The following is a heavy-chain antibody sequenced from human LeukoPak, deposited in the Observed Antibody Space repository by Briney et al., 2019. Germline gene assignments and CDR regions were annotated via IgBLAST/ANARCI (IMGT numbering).Heavy chain of an antibody. Sequence: ASVKVSCKASGYTFTSYGISWARQAPGQGLEWMGWISAYNGNTNYAQKLQGRVTMTTDTSTSTAYMELRSLRSDDTAVYYCAKRNRYSGSYEYWFDPWGQGTLVTVSS. V-gene: IGHV1-18*01. D-gene: IGHD1-26*01. CDR1: GYTFTSYG. CDR3: AKRNRYSGSYEYWFDP. CDR2: ISAYNGNT. J-gene: IGHJ5*02.